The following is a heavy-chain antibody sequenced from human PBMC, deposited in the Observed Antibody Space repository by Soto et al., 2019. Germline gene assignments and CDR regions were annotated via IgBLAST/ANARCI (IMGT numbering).Heavy chain of an antibody. CDR2: ISSISSYI. D-gene: IGHD3-22*01. V-gene: IGHV3-21*01. Sequence: GGSLRLSCAASGFTFNFYSMNWVRQAPGKGLEWVSSISSISSYIYYADSVKGRFTISRDNAKNSLYLQMNSLRAEDTAVYYCARDRTDRADFDYIDYWGQGTLVTVSS. CDR1: GFTFNFYS. CDR3: ARDRTDRADFDYIDY. J-gene: IGHJ4*02.